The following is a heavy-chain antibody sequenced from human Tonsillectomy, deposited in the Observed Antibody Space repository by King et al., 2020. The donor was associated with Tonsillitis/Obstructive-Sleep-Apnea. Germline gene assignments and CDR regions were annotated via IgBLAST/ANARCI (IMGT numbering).Heavy chain of an antibody. CDR2: IFYSGST. Sequence: QLQESGPGLVKPSETLSLTCTVSDDSISSNSYYWGWIRQSHGKGLEWIGSIFYSGSTYYNPSLERRVTISIDTSKNQFSLKLTSVTAADTAVYYCAGVLPTVTARDAFDSWGQGTMVTVSS. CDR1: DDSISSNSYY. CDR3: AGVLPTVTARDAFDS. J-gene: IGHJ3*02. D-gene: IGHD4-17*01. V-gene: IGHV4-39*07.